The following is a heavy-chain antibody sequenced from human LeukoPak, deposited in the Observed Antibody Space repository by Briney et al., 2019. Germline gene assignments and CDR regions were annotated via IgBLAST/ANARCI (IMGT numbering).Heavy chain of an antibody. J-gene: IGHJ6*03. CDR3: ARLKVINVLRYFDWLPYYYYYYMDV. CDR2: MNPNSGNT. V-gene: IGHV1-8*01. CDR1: GYTFTSYD. Sequence: ASVKVSCKASGYTFTSYDINWVRQATGQGLEWMGWMNPNSGNTGYAQKFQGRVTMTRNTSISTAYMELSSLRSEDTAVYYCARLKVINVLRYFDWLPYYYYYYMDVWGKGTTVTISS. D-gene: IGHD3-9*01.